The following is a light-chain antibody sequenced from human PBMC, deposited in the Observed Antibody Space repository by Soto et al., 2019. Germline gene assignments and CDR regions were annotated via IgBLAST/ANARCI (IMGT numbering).Light chain of an antibody. V-gene: IGKV3-20*01. CDR3: QQYDSSPWT. J-gene: IGKJ1*01. CDR2: GAS. CDR1: QSVSSNY. Sequence: EIVLTQSPGTLSLSPGERATLSCRASQSVSSNYLAWYQQKPGQAPRLLIYGASSRATGIPDRFSGSGSGTDFTLTISRLEPEDFAEYYCQQYDSSPWTCGQGTKVEIK.